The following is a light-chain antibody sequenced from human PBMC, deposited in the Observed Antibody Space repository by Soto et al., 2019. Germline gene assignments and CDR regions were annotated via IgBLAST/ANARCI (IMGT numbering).Light chain of an antibody. J-gene: IGLJ1*01. Sequence: SVLTQPASVSGSPGQSITISCTGTSSDIGHYDYVSWYQQHPGKAPKLMIYHVTYRPSGVSNRYSGSKSGNSASLPISGLQADDEAEYYCCSLTTSHTYVFGSGTSVTDL. CDR3: CSLTTSHTYV. CDR2: HVT. CDR1: SSDIGHYDY. V-gene: IGLV2-14*03.